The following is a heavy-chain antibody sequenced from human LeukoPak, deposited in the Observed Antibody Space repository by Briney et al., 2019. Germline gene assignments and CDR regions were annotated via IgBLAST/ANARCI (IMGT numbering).Heavy chain of an antibody. Sequence: GGSLRLSCSASGFTFNTLSMHWVRQAPDKGLEYVSVISPDGVSTYYAESVKGRFTIARDNSKNTVYLQMSSLRPEDTAIYYCVRDLFGFDFWGQGTLVTVSS. V-gene: IGHV3-64D*06. J-gene: IGHJ4*02. CDR3: VRDLFGFDF. CDR2: ISPDGVST. D-gene: IGHD3-10*01. CDR1: GFTFNTLS.